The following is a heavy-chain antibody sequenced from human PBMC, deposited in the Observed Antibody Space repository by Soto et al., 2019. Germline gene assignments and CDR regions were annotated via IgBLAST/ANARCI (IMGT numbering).Heavy chain of an antibody. CDR1: GFTFSNYG. V-gene: IGHV3-30*18. D-gene: IGHD2-8*01. CDR2: ISYDGNNK. J-gene: IGHJ5*01. CDR3: AKDTGYLTKGVCLSNWFDS. Sequence: QVQLVESGGGVVQPGRSLRLSCAASGFTFSNYGIHWVRQAPGKGLEWVAVISYDGNNKYYADSVEGRFTISRDNSKDTVYLQMNSLRDEDTAMYYCAKDTGYLTKGVCLSNWFDSWGQGTLVTVSS.